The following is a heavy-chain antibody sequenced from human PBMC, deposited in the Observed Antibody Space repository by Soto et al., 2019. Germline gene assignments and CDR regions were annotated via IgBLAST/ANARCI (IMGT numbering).Heavy chain of an antibody. D-gene: IGHD1-26*01. V-gene: IGHV3-23*01. CDR3: AKDLYVQPPSGWFDP. CDR1: GFPFGDHA. Sequence: GGSLRLSCAASGFPFGDHAMHWVRQAPGKGLEWVSAITGRGDTTYYADSVKGRFTVSRDNSKNTLFLQMMSLRAEDTAVYYCAKDLYVQPPSGWFDPWGQGTVVTVSS. CDR2: ITGRGDTT. J-gene: IGHJ5*02.